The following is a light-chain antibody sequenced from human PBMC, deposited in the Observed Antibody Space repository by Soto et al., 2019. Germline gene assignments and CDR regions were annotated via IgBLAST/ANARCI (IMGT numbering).Light chain of an antibody. J-gene: IGLJ1*01. CDR3: QSYDSSLGYV. CDR2: GNS. V-gene: IGLV1-40*01. Sequence: QSVLTQPPSVSGAPGQRVTISCTGSSSNIGAGYDVHWYQQLPGRAPKLLIYGNSNRPSGVPDRFSGSKSDTSASLAITGLQAEDEADYYCQSYDSSLGYVFGTGTKLTVL. CDR1: SSNIGAGYD.